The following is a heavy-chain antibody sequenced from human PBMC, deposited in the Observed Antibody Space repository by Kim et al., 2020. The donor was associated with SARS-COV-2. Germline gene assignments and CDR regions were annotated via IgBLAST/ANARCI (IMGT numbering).Heavy chain of an antibody. V-gene: IGHV3-49*04. CDR2: IRSKAYGGTT. Sequence: GGSLRLSCTASGFTFGDYAMSWVRQAPGKGLEWVGFIRSKAYGGTTEYAASVKGRFTISRDDSKTIAYLQMNSLKTEDTAVYYCTREKYSSGEYYYYYYMDVWGKGTTVTDSS. CDR3: TREKYSSGEYYYYYYMDV. CDR1: GFTFGDYA. J-gene: IGHJ6*03. D-gene: IGHD6-25*01.